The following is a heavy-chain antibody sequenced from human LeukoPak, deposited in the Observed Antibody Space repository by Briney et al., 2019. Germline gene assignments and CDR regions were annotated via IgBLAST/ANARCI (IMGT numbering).Heavy chain of an antibody. D-gene: IGHD3-22*01. V-gene: IGHV4-34*01. Sequence: SETLSLTCAVYGGSFSGYYWSWIRQPPGKGMEWIGEINHSGSTNYNPSLKSRVTISVDTSKNQFSLKLSSVTAADTAVYYCARGRRRGYYYDSSGYSPPDYWGQGTLVTVSS. CDR3: ARGRRRGYYYDSSGYSPPDY. CDR2: INHSGST. J-gene: IGHJ4*02. CDR1: GGSFSGYY.